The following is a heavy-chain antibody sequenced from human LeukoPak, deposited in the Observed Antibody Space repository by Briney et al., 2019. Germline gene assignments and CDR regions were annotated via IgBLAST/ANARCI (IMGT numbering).Heavy chain of an antibody. CDR3: ARQRLLPNDYYDSSGYYYHAFDI. Sequence: SETLSLTCTVSGGSISSSSYYWGWIRQPPGKGLEWTGSIYYSGSTYYNPSLKSRVTISVDTSKNQFSLKLSSVTAADTAVYYCARQRLLPNDYYDSSGYYYHAFDIWGQGTMVTVSS. V-gene: IGHV4-39*07. J-gene: IGHJ3*02. CDR2: IYYSGST. D-gene: IGHD3-22*01. CDR1: GGSISSSSYY.